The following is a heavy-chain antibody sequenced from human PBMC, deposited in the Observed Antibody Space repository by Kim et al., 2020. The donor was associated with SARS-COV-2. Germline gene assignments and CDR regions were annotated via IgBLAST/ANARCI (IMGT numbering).Heavy chain of an antibody. Sequence: NPHRKSRVTKSVDTSKNQFSLKLGAVTAEDTAVYYCARVRWQQLVPAVDIWGQGTMVTVSS. J-gene: IGHJ3*02. D-gene: IGHD6-13*01. CDR3: ARVRWQQLVPAVDI. V-gene: IGHV4-31*02.